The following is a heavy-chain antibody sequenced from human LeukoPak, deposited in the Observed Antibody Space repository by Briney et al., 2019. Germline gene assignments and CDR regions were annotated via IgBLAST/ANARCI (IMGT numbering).Heavy chain of an antibody. CDR2: IIPILGIA. CDR1: GGTFSSYA. V-gene: IGHV1-69*04. CDR3: AGGAWDQNWFDP. D-gene: IGHD1-26*01. J-gene: IGHJ5*02. Sequence: SVKVSCKASGGTFSSYAISWVRQAPGQGLEWMGRIIPILGIANYAQKFQGRVTITADKSTSTAYMELSSLRSEDTAVYYCAGGAWDQNWFDPWGQGTLVTVSS.